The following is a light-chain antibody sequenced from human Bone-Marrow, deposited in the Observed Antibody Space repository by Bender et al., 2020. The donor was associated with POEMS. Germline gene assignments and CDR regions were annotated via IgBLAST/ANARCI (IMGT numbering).Light chain of an antibody. CDR3: SSYIGSNTWV. V-gene: IGLV2-14*01. CDR1: SSDVGGYNY. Sequence: QSALTQPASVSGSPGQSITISCTGSSSDVGGYNYVSWYQQHPGKAPKLMIYDVTNRPSGVSNRFSGSKSGNTASLTISGLQAEDEAEYWCSSYIGSNTWVFGVGTNLAVL. CDR2: DVT. J-gene: IGLJ3*02.